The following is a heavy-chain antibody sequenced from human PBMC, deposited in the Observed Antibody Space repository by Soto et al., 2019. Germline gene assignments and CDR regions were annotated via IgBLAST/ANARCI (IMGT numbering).Heavy chain of an antibody. J-gene: IGHJ3*02. Sequence: GGSLRLSCAASGFAFSSHPMSWVRQAPEKGLEWVAGISDGGDLTYDADSVRGRFTISRDNSRNTLYLQMNSLRAEDTAVYYCARRVIGSSRAFDIWGQGTMVTVSS. V-gene: IGHV3-23*01. D-gene: IGHD3-10*01. CDR2: ISDGGDLT. CDR1: GFAFSSHP. CDR3: ARRVIGSSRAFDI.